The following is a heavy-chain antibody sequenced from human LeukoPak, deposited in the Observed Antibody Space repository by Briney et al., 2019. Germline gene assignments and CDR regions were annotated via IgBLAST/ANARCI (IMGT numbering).Heavy chain of an antibody. CDR2: IRYDGSNK. CDR3: GKTLEYSSSSDAFDI. J-gene: IGHJ3*02. D-gene: IGHD6-6*01. Sequence: PGGSLRLSCAASGFTFSSYGMHWVRQAPGKGLEWVAFIRYDGSNKYYADSVKGRFTISRDNSKNTLYLQMNSLRAEDTAVYYCGKTLEYSSSSDAFDIWGQGTMVTVSS. V-gene: IGHV3-30*02. CDR1: GFTFSSYG.